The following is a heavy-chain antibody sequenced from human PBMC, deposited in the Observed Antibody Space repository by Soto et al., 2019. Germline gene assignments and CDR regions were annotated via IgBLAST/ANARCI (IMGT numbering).Heavy chain of an antibody. CDR3: ARGAVAASSRSFDS. CDR2: TYYRSKCYK. J-gene: IGHJ4*02. D-gene: IGHD6-19*01. Sequence: QTLSLTCAISGDSVSSNSAALNWIRQSPSRGLEWLGRTYYRSKCYKTYERSVHSRRTINPDTTSNQFSLHLNSFTPVATAVYYCARGAVAASSRSFDSWGQGTLVTVSS. V-gene: IGHV6-1*01. CDR1: GDSVSSNSAA.